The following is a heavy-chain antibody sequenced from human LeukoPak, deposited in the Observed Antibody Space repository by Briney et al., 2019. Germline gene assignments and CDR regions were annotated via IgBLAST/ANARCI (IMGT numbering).Heavy chain of an antibody. CDR3: ARVGYGDDGDAFDI. J-gene: IGHJ3*02. D-gene: IGHD4-17*01. Sequence: SETLSLTCAVYGGSFSGYYWSWLRQPPGKGLEWLGEINHSGSNNYNPSLKSRVTISVDTSKNQFSLKLSSVTAADTAVYYCARVGYGDDGDAFDIWGQGTMVTVSS. CDR1: GGSFSGYY. V-gene: IGHV4-34*01. CDR2: INHSGSN.